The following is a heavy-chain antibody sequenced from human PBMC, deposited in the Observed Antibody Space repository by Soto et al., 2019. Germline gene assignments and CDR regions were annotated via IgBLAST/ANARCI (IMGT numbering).Heavy chain of an antibody. J-gene: IGHJ3*01. CDR2: IYHSGGP. D-gene: IGHD3-16*02. V-gene: IGHV4-30-2*01. CDR1: GVSISSGGHS. CDR3: ASGGRYRSGAFDV. Sequence: QFQLQESGSGLVEPSQTLSLTCVVSGVSISSGGHSWSWIRQPPGKGLEWIGYIYHSGGPYYNPPLQSRATLSVDKSRNQISLRLESVTAADTAVYYCASGGRYRSGAFDVWGRGTMVTVSS.